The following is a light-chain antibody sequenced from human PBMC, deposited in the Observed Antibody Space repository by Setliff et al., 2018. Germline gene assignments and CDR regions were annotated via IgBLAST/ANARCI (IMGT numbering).Light chain of an antibody. CDR2: DVS. J-gene: IGLJ1*01. Sequence: QSALTQPASVSGSPGQSITISCSGTSNDVGSYDFVSWYQQHPGKAPKLIIYDVSNRPSGVSDRFSGSKAGNTASLTISGLQAGDEADYYCSSYTSSSTYAFGTGTKV. CDR1: SNDVGSYDF. V-gene: IGLV2-14*03. CDR3: SSYTSSSTYA.